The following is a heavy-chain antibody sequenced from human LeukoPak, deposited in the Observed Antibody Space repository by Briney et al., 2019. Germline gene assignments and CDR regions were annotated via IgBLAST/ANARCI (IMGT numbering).Heavy chain of an antibody. D-gene: IGHD3-10*01. CDR3: ARATGSETSYYF. CDR2: ISAYNGNT. V-gene: IGHV1-18*01. Sequence: GASVNVSCKASVYTFSSYGISWGRHAPAQGLWWMGWISAYNGNTNYSHKLQGRVTMTTDTSTNTAYMELRSLRSDDTAVYYCARATGSETSYYFWGQGTLVTVSS. CDR1: VYTFSSYG. J-gene: IGHJ4*02.